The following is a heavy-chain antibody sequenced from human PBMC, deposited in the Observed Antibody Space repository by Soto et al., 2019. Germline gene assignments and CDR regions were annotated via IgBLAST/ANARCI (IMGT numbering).Heavy chain of an antibody. CDR3: ARERYVASRHSQYDS. J-gene: IGHJ4*02. D-gene: IGHD6-6*01. CDR1: GYRFSTYG. V-gene: IGHV1-18*04. CDR2: TSTNNDDR. Sequence: GASVKVSCKASGYRFSTYGINWVRQAPGQGPEWLGWTSTNNDDRNYAQKFRGRVTFTTDTSTSTAYMELRSLISDDTAVYFCARERYVASRHSQYDSWGQGTQVTVPS.